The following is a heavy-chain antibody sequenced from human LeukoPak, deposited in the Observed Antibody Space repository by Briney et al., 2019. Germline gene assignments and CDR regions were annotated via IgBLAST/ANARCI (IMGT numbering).Heavy chain of an antibody. D-gene: IGHD1-26*01. CDR2: IRSSGGDT. Sequence: GALXLSCAASGFTFTTYWMSWVRQAPGKGLEWVSCIRSSGGDTYYADSVKGRFTISRDNSKNMLYLQVNSLRAEDTALYYCAKESGSSLYYNYGLDVWGRGTTVTVSS. CDR3: AKESGSSLYYNYGLDV. J-gene: IGHJ6*02. V-gene: IGHV3-23*01. CDR1: GFTFTTYW.